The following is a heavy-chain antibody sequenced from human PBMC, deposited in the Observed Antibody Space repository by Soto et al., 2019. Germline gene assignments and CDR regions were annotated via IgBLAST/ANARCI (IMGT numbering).Heavy chain of an antibody. CDR2: IYYSATT. V-gene: IGHV4-59*01. Sequence: SETLSLTCTVSGGSISSYYWSWIRQPPGKGLEWIGYIYYSATTNYNPSLKSRVTISVDTSKNQFSLKLTSVTAADTAVYYCARDDSFVMGGDWVDPWGQGTPVTVSS. D-gene: IGHD2-21*01. J-gene: IGHJ5*02. CDR3: ARDDSFVMGGDWVDP. CDR1: GGSISSYY.